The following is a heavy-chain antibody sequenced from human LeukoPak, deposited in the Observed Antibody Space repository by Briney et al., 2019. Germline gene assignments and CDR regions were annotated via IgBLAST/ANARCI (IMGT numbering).Heavy chain of an antibody. V-gene: IGHV3-9*03. Sequence: GGSLRLSCAASGFTFDDYAMHWVRQAPGKGLEWVSGISWNSGSIGYADSVKGRFTISRDNAKNSLYLQMNSLRAEDMALYYCAKDVSSGVAAAGPLAYWGQGTLVTVSS. CDR1: GFTFDDYA. CDR2: ISWNSGSI. J-gene: IGHJ4*02. CDR3: AKDVSSGVAAAGPLAY. D-gene: IGHD6-13*01.